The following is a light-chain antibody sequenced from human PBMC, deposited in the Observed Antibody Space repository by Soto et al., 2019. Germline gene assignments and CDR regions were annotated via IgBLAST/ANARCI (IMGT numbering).Light chain of an antibody. CDR2: GAS. CDR1: QSVGGT. J-gene: IGKJ1*01. Sequence: EIVMTQSPATLSVSPGDRATLSCRASQSVGGTFAWYQQKPGQAPRLLIYGASTRATGIPARFSSSGSGTEFTLTISSLHSEDFAVYYCQQYNNSPRTFGQGTKVDI. CDR3: QQYNNSPRT. V-gene: IGKV3-15*01.